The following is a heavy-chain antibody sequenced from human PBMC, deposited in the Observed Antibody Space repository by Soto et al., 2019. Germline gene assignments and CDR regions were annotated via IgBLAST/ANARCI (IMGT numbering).Heavy chain of an antibody. V-gene: IGHV2-70*01. CDR1: GFSLSTSGMC. Sequence: SGPTLVNPTQTLTLTCTFSGFSLSTSGMCVSWIRQPPGKALEWLALIDWDDDKYYSTSLKTRLTISKDTSKNQVVLTMTNMDPVDTATYYFARQPLRAYDSSGYYERIFDYWGQGTLVTVSS. D-gene: IGHD3-22*01. J-gene: IGHJ4*02. CDR3: ARQPLRAYDSSGYYERIFDY. CDR2: IDWDDDK.